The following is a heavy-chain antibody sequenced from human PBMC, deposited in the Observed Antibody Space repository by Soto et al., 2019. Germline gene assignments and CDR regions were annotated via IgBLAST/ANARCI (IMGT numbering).Heavy chain of an antibody. V-gene: IGHV3-23*01. CDR1: GFTFSSYG. Sequence: PGGSLRLSCAASGFTFSSYGMGWVRQAPGKGLEWVSTLSGSGGSTYYADSVKGRFTISRDNSKNTLYLQMNSLRADDTAVYYCAKRTIYYGDNEDYFHYWGQGTLVTVSS. CDR2: LSGSGGST. J-gene: IGHJ4*02. CDR3: AKRTIYYGDNEDYFHY. D-gene: IGHD4-17*01.